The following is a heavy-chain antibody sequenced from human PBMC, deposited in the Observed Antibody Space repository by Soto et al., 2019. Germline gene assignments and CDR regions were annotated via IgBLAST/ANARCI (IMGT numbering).Heavy chain of an antibody. D-gene: IGHD5-12*01. CDR2: ISSSSSYI. J-gene: IGHJ4*02. V-gene: IGHV3-21*01. Sequence: GGSLRLSCAASGFTFSSYSMNWVRQAPGKGLEWVSSISSSSSYIYYADSVKGRFTISRDNAKNSLYLQMNSLRAEDTAVYYCARAGVDGYNYVFDYWGQETLVTVSS. CDR1: GFTFSSYS. CDR3: ARAGVDGYNYVFDY.